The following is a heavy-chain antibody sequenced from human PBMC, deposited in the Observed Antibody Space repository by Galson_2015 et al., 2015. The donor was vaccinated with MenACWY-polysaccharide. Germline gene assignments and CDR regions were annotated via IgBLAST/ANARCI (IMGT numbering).Heavy chain of an antibody. CDR3: ARDPHCGAGCSIHDAFDV. J-gene: IGHJ3*01. CDR2: TNTDGSST. V-gene: IGHV3-74*01. D-gene: IGHD2-21*02. Sequence: SLRLSCAASGFTFGTYWVHWVRQAPGEGLVWVSRTNTDGSSTSYADSVKGRFTVSRDNAKNTVYLQMNSLRAEDTAVYYCARDPHCGAGCSIHDAFDVWGQGTKVTVSA. CDR1: GFTFGTYW.